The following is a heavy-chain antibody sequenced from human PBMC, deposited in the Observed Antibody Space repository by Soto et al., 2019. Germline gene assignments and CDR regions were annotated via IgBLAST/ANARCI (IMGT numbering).Heavy chain of an antibody. CDR1: GFTFSSYW. CDR3: ARPIRGVKGAFDI. V-gene: IGHV3-7*01. Sequence: GGSLRLSCAASGFTFSSYWMSWVRQAPRKGLEWVANIKQDGSEKYYVDSVKGRFTISRDNAKNSLYLQMNSLRAEDTAVYYCARPIRGVKGAFDIWGQGTMVTVSS. CDR2: IKQDGSEK. D-gene: IGHD3-10*01. J-gene: IGHJ3*02.